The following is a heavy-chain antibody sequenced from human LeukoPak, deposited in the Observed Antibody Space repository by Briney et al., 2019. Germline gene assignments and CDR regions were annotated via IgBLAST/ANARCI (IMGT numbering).Heavy chain of an antibody. CDR1: GGSISSGGYS. CDR3: AREKGGYCSSTSCSGRGWFDP. J-gene: IGHJ5*02. Sequence: PSQTLSLTCAVSGGSISSGGYSWSWIRQPPGKGLEWIGYIYHSGNTYYNPSLKSRVTISVDRSKNQFSLKLSSVTAADTAVYYCAREKGGYCSSTSCSGRGWFDPWGQGTLVTVSS. D-gene: IGHD2-2*01. V-gene: IGHV4-30-2*01. CDR2: IYHSGNT.